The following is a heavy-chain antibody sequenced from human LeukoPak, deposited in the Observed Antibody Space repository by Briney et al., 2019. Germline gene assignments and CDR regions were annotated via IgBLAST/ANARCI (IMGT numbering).Heavy chain of an antibody. CDR2: IYTSGST. V-gene: IGHV4-4*07. D-gene: IGHD5-18*01. CDR3: ARDLYSYGSEYFDY. CDR1: GGSISSHY. J-gene: IGHJ4*02. Sequence: SETLSLTCTVSGGSISSHYWSWIRQPAGKGLEWIGRIYTSGSTNYNPSLKSRVTMSVDTSKNQFSLKLSSVTAADTAVYYCARDLYSYGSEYFDYWGQGTLVTVSS.